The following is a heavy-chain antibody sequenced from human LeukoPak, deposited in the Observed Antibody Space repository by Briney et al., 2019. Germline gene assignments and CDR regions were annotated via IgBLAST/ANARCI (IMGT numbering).Heavy chain of an antibody. D-gene: IGHD6-13*01. CDR3: ARDPHIAAAGYNWFDR. J-gene: IGHJ5*02. CDR1: GYTFTSYV. Sequence: GASVKVFCKASGYTFTSYVISWVRQAPGQGLEWMGWNSAYNGNTNYAQKLQGRVTMTTDTSTSTAYMELRSLRSDDTAVYYCARDPHIAAAGYNWFDRWGQGTLVTVPS. V-gene: IGHV1-18*04. CDR2: NSAYNGNT.